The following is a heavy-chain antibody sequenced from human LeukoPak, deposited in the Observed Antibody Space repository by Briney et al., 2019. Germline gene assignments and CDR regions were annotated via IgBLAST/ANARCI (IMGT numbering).Heavy chain of an antibody. CDR1: GGSISSGSYY. J-gene: IGHJ3*02. CDR2: IYTSGST. D-gene: IGHD3-3*01. V-gene: IGHV4-61*02. Sequence: SETLSLTCTVSGGSISSGSYYWSWIRQPAGKGLEWIGRIYTSGSTNYNPSLKSRVTISVDTSKNQFSLKLGSVTAADTAVYYCARGTVSLTIFGVGDAFDIWGQGTMVTVSS. CDR3: ARGTVSLTIFGVGDAFDI.